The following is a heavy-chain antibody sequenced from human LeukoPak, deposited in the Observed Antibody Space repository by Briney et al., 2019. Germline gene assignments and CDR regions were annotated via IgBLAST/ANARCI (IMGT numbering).Heavy chain of an antibody. D-gene: IGHD2-15*01. Sequence: GESLQISCKASGSSFNSYWIAWVRQLPGKGLEWMGIIYPGDSDTRYSPSFQGQVTISADKSISTAYLQWTSLKASDSAMYYCARRYCSGGTCYPSGFDPWGQGTLVTVSS. CDR1: GSSFNSYW. CDR2: IYPGDSDT. V-gene: IGHV5-51*01. CDR3: ARRYCSGGTCYPSGFDP. J-gene: IGHJ5*02.